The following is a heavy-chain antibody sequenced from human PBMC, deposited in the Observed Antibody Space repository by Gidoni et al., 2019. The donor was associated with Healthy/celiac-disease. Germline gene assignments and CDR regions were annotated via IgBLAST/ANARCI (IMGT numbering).Heavy chain of an antibody. D-gene: IGHD6-19*01. CDR2: INPNSGGT. CDR3: ARDLRREQWLLAHYGMDV. J-gene: IGHJ6*02. Sequence: QVQLVQSGAEVKKPGASAKVSCKASGYTFTGCYMHWVRQAPGQGLEWMGWINPNSGGTNYAQKFQERVTMTRDTSISTAYMELSRLRSDDTAVYYCARDLRREQWLLAHYGMDVWGQGTTVTVSS. CDR1: GYTFTGCY. V-gene: IGHV1-2*02.